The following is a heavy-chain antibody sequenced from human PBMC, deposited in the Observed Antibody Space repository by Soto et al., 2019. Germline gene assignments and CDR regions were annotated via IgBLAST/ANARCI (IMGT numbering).Heavy chain of an antibody. CDR2: ISAYNGNT. CDR3: ARLYYYDSSGINWFDP. V-gene: IGHV1-18*01. Sequence: ASVKVSCKASGYTFTSYGISWVRQAPGQGLEWMGWISAYNGNTNYAQKLQGRVTMTTDTSTSTAYMELRSLRSDDTAVYYCARLYYYDSSGINWFDPWGQGTLVTVYS. CDR1: GYTFTSYG. J-gene: IGHJ5*02. D-gene: IGHD3-22*01.